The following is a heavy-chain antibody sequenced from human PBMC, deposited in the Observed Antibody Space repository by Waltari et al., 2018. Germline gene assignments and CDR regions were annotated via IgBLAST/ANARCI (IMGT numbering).Heavy chain of an antibody. Sequence: EVQLVETGGGLIQPGGSLRLSCAASGFTVSTTYISWVRLAPGKGLEWVSVIYADASTYYADSVKGRFTISRDNSKNTVYLQMNILRAADTAVYYCARVGPSSHYAYWFDPWGQGTLVTVSS. CDR3: ARVGPSSHYAYWFDP. J-gene: IGHJ5*02. V-gene: IGHV3-53*02. D-gene: IGHD3-16*01. CDR1: GFTVSTTY. CDR2: IYADAST.